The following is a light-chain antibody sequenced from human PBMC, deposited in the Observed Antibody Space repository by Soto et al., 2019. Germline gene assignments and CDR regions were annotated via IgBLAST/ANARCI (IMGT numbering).Light chain of an antibody. J-gene: IGLJ1*01. CDR2: SNT. CDR3: QSYDSILTGSV. Sequence: QSVRTQPRSVCGAPAQTVTISCAGGSSNIGAGYDVHWYQQGPGTAPKLVLYSNTARPSGVPDRFSGSRSGSSASLAITGLQAEDEADYYCQSYDSILTGSVFGTGTNVTVL. CDR1: SSNIGAGYD. V-gene: IGLV1-40*01.